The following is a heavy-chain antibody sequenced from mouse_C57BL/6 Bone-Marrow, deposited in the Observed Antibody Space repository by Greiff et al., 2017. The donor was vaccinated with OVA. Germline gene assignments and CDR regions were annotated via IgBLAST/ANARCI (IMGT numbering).Heavy chain of an antibody. V-gene: IGHV15-2*01. CDR2: ILPSIGRT. CDR3: ARRGTTVGDGWYFDV. D-gene: IGHD1-1*01. CDR1: DSEVFPIAY. Sequence: QVQLQQSGSELRSPGSSVKLSCKDFDSEVFPIAYMSWVRQKPGHGFEWIGGILPSIGRTIYGEKFEDKATLDADTLYNTAYLELTSLTSEDSAIYYCARRGTTVGDGWYFDVWGTGTTVTVSS. J-gene: IGHJ1*03.